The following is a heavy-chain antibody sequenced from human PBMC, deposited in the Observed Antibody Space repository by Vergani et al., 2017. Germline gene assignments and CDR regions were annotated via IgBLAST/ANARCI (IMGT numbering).Heavy chain of an antibody. V-gene: IGHV4-59*01. Sequence: QVQLQESGPGLVKPSETLSLTCTVSGGSISSYYWSWIRQPPGKGLEWIGYIYYSGSTNYNPSLKSRVPISVDTSKNQFSLKLSSVTAADTAVYYCARDLGAGYYDSSGPFDYWGQGTLVTVSS. CDR1: GGSISSYY. D-gene: IGHD3-22*01. CDR2: IYYSGST. J-gene: IGHJ4*02. CDR3: ARDLGAGYYDSSGPFDY.